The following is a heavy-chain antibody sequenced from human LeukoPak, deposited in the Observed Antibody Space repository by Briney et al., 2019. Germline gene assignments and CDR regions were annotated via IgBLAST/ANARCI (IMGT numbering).Heavy chain of an antibody. D-gene: IGHD5-18*01. CDR2: IYHSGST. V-gene: IGHV4-38-2*02. Sequence: PSETLSLTRTVSGYSISSGYYWGWIRQPPGKGLEWIGSIYHSGSTYYNPSLKSRVTISVDTSKNQFSLKLSSVTAADTAVYYCARVGMGLWLNYWGQGTLVTVSS. CDR3: ARVGMGLWLNY. CDR1: GYSISSGYY. J-gene: IGHJ4*02.